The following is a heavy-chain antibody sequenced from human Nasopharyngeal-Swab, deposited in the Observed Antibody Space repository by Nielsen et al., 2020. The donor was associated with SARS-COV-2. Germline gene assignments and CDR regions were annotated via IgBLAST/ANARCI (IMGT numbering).Heavy chain of an antibody. CDR3: ARDKGGYYYGMDV. Sequence: GESLKISCAASGFTFSSYWMSWVRQAPGKGLEWVANIKQDGSEKYYVDSVKGRFTISRDNAKNSLYLQMSSLRAEDTAVYYCARDKGGYYYGMDVWGQGTTVTVSS. CDR1: GFTFSSYW. V-gene: IGHV3-7*01. D-gene: IGHD2-15*01. J-gene: IGHJ6*02. CDR2: IKQDGSEK.